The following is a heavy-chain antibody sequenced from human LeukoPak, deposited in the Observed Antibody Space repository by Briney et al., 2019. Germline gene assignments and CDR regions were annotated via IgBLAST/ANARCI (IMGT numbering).Heavy chain of an antibody. CDR1: GGSISSSSYY. CDR3: ARRFGYCSGGSCYFDY. D-gene: IGHD2-15*01. CDR2: IYYSGST. Sequence: SETLSLTCTVSGGSISSSSYYWGWIRQPPGKGLEWIGNIYYSGSTYYNPSLKSRVTISVDTSKNQFSLKLSSVTAADTAVYYCARRFGYCSGGSCYFDYWGQGTLVTVSS. J-gene: IGHJ4*02. V-gene: IGHV4-39*01.